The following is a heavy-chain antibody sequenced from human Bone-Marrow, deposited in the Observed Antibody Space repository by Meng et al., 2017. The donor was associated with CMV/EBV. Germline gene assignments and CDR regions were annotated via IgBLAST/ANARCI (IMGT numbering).Heavy chain of an antibody. CDR1: GGSFSGYY. V-gene: IGHV4-34*01. CDR3: AREGAGSSSWFGKIDP. Sequence: SETLSLTCAVDGGSFSGYYWSWIRQPPGKGLEWIREINHSGSTNYNPSLKSRVTISVDTSKNQFSLKLSSVTAADTAVYYCAREGAGSSSWFGKIDPWGQGTLVTVSS. CDR2: INHSGST. D-gene: IGHD6-13*01. J-gene: IGHJ5*02.